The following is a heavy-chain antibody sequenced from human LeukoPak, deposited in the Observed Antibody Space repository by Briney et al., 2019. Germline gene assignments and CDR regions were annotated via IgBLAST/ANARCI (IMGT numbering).Heavy chain of an antibody. D-gene: IGHD3-10*01. J-gene: IGHJ5*02. V-gene: IGHV3-21*01. Sequence: SGGSLRLSCAASGFTFNYYNMNWVRQAPGKALEWVSSITSSGAYIFYADSVWGRFTISRDNAKDSLYLQMNSLRAEDTAVYYCARDRGVRGGAVNWFDPWGQGTLVTVSS. CDR1: GFTFNYYN. CDR3: ARDRGVRGGAVNWFDP. CDR2: ITSSGAYI.